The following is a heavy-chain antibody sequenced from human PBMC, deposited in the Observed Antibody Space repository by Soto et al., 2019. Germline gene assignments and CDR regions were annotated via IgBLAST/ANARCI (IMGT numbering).Heavy chain of an antibody. CDR1: GFTFRRYT. CDR2: ISSSSSTI. J-gene: IGHJ4*01. CDR3: ARGGTIAVTTIGDY. D-gene: IGHD5-12*01. Sequence: DVQLVESGGGWLQPGGSLRPSCPASGFTFRRYTMNWARRAPGKGLDWLSYISSSSSTIYYADSVKGRFTISRDNAKNSLYLQMNSLRDDDTAMYYCARGGTIAVTTIGDYWGQGTLVTVSS. V-gene: IGHV3-48*02.